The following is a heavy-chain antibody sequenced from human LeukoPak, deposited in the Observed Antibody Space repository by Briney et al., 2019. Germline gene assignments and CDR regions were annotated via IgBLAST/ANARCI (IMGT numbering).Heavy chain of an antibody. CDR1: GGTFISYA. CDR3: ASPYYYDSSGPSAFDI. J-gene: IGHJ3*02. Sequence: GASVKVSCKASGGTFISYAISWVRQAPGQGLEWMGGIIPIFGTANYAQKFQGRVTITADESTSTAYMELSSLRSEDTAVYYCASPYYYDSSGPSAFDIWGQGTMVTVSS. CDR2: IIPIFGTA. V-gene: IGHV1-69*13. D-gene: IGHD3-22*01.